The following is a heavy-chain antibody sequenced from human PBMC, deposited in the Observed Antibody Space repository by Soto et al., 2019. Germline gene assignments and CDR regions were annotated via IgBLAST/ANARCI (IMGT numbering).Heavy chain of an antibody. V-gene: IGHV3-33*01. J-gene: IGHJ6*03. CDR3: ARASITMVRGVIRRYYYYMDG. D-gene: IGHD3-10*01. Sequence: GGSLRLSCAASGFTFSSHGRHWVRQAPGKGLEWGAVIWYDGSNKYYADSVKGRFTISRDNSKNTLYLKLNSLRAEDTAVYYCARASITMVRGVIRRYYYYMDGWGKGTTVTVSS. CDR1: GFTFSSHG. CDR2: IWYDGSNK.